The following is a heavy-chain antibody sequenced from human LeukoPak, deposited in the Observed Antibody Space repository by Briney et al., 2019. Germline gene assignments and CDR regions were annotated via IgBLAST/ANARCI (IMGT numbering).Heavy chain of an antibody. Sequence: ASVKVSCKASGYTFSDYYLHWVRQDPGQGLEWMGWINPNSGGTDYALNFQGRVTMTRDTSISTAYMELSRLKSDDTAVYYRARSVAATPCNWFDPWGQGTLVTVSS. V-gene: IGHV1-2*02. D-gene: IGHD2-15*01. CDR2: INPNSGGT. CDR1: GYTFSDYY. J-gene: IGHJ5*02. CDR3: ARSVAATPCNWFDP.